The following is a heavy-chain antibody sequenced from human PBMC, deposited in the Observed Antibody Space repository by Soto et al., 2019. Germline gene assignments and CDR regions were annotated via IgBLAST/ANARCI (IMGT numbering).Heavy chain of an antibody. V-gene: IGHV3-9*01. Sequence: GGSLRLSCAASGFTFDDYAMHWVRQAPGKGLEWVSGISWNSGSIGYADSVKGRFTISRDNAKNSLYLQMNSLRAEDTALYYCAKEGYDFWSGYYTGLDYYGMDVWGQGTTVTVSS. D-gene: IGHD3-3*01. CDR1: GFTFDDYA. CDR3: AKEGYDFWSGYYTGLDYYGMDV. J-gene: IGHJ6*02. CDR2: ISWNSGSI.